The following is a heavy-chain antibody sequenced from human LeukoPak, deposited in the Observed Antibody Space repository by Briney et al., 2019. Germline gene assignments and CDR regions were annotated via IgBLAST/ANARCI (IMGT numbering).Heavy chain of an antibody. CDR2: IYYSGST. CDR3: ARASMITFGGVITYYFDY. V-gene: IGHV4-59*01. J-gene: IGHJ4*02. D-gene: IGHD3-16*02. CDR1: GGSISSYY. Sequence: SETLSLTCTVSGGSISSYYWSWIRQPPGKGLEWIGYIYYSGSTNYNPSLKSRVTILVDTSKNQFSLKLSSVTAADTAVYYCARASMITFGGVITYYFDYWGQGTLVTVSS.